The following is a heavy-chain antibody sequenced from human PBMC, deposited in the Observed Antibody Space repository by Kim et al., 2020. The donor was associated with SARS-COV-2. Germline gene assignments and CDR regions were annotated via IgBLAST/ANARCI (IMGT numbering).Heavy chain of an antibody. J-gene: IGHJ4*02. D-gene: IGHD3-22*01. CDR3: VKGGRGYYFLCYFDY. Sequence: GGSLRLSCSASGFTFSSYAMHWVRQAPGKGLEYVSAISSNGGSTYYADSVKGRFTISRDNSKNTLYLQMSSLRAEDTAVYYCVKGGRGYYFLCYFDYWGQGTLVTVSS. CDR2: ISSNGGST. CDR1: GFTFSSYA. V-gene: IGHV3-64D*09.